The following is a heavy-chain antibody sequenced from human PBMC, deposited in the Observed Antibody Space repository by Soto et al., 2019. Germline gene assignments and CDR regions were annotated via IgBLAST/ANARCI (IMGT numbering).Heavy chain of an antibody. CDR2: ISSSSTTI. Sequence: EVQLVESGGGLVQPGGSLRLSCAASGFTFSSYSMNWVRQAPGKGLEWVSYISSSSTTIYYADSVKGPFTISRDNAKNSLSLQMTRLRDEDTAVYYFAMSVTMVRGLIIAFFDYWGQGTLVTVSS. CDR1: GFTFSSYS. D-gene: IGHD3-10*01. CDR3: AMSVTMVRGLIIAFFDY. J-gene: IGHJ4*02. V-gene: IGHV3-48*02.